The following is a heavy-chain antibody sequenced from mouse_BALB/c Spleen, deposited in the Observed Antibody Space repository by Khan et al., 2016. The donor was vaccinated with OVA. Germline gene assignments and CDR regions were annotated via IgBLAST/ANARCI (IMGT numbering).Heavy chain of an antibody. CDR1: GYTFTSYD. V-gene: IGHV1S56*01. CDR2: IFPGDGST. Sequence: QVQLQQSGAELVKPGASVTLSCKASGYTFTSYDINWVRQRPEQGLEWIGWIFPGDGSTKYNEKFKGRATLTTVNSSSTAYLHLSRLTSEDSAVDFCARGGYGGFAYWGQGTLVTVSA. J-gene: IGHJ3*01. CDR3: ARGGYGGFAY. D-gene: IGHD2-14*01.